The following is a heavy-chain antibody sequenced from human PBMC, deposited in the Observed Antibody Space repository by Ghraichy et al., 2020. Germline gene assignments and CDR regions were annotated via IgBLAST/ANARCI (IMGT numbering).Heavy chain of an antibody. Sequence: GESLNISCAASGFTFSSYSMNWVRQAPGKGLEWVSSISSSSTYIYYADSVKGRFTISRDNAKNSLYLQMNSLRAEDTAVYYCARLAYCGGDCSRNFDYWGQGTLVTVSS. CDR1: GFTFSSYS. CDR3: ARLAYCGGDCSRNFDY. J-gene: IGHJ4*02. CDR2: ISSSSTYI. V-gene: IGHV3-21*01. D-gene: IGHD2-21*02.